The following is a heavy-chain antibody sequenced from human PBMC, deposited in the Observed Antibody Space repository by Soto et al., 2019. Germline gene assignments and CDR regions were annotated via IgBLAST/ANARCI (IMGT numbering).Heavy chain of an antibody. D-gene: IGHD3-10*01. CDR2: IYYSGST. V-gene: IGHV4-39*01. Sequence: ASETLSLTCTVSGGSISSSSYYWGWIRQPPGKGLEWIGSIYYSGSTYYNPSLKSRVTISVDTSKNQFSLKLSSVTAADTAVYYCARLWFGELLYYYYMDVWGKGTTVTVSS. CDR3: ARLWFGELLYYYYMDV. J-gene: IGHJ6*03. CDR1: GGSISSSSYY.